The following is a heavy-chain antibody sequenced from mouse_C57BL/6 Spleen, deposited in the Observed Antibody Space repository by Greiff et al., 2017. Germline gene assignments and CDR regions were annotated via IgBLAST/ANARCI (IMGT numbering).Heavy chain of an antibody. V-gene: IGHV5-4*01. J-gene: IGHJ1*03. CDR1: GFTFSSYA. D-gene: IGHD2-3*01. CDR2: ISDGGSYT. CDR3: ASADGYYLHWYFDV. Sequence: EVQLVESGGGLVKPGGSLKLSCAASGFTFSSYAMSWVRQTPEKRLEWVATISDGGSYTYYPDNVKGRFTISRDNAKNNLYLQMSHLKSEDTAMYYCASADGYYLHWYFDVWGTGTTVTVSS.